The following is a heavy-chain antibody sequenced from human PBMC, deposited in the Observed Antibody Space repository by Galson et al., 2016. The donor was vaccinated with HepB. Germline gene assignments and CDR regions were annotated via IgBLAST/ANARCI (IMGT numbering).Heavy chain of an antibody. V-gene: IGHV5-10-1*01. Sequence: QSGAEVKKPGESLRISCKGSGYSFTNFRISWVRQLPGKGLEWMGRIDPSGSYINYSPSFQGHVTISADNSISTAYLQWGSLKASDSAIYFCARRDRDCSGGTCFSRNFDYWGQGTLVSVSS. J-gene: IGHJ4*02. CDR1: GYSFTNFR. CDR3: ARRDRDCSGGTCFSRNFDY. D-gene: IGHD2-15*01. CDR2: IDPSGSYI.